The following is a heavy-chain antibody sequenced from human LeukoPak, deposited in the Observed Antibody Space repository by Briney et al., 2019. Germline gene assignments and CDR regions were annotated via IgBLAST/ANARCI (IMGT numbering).Heavy chain of an antibody. J-gene: IGHJ4*02. CDR1: GGSISSSSYY. D-gene: IGHD6-19*01. CDR2: IYYSGST. Sequence: PSETLSLTCTVSGGSISSSSYYWGWIRQPPGKGLEWIGSIYYSGSTYYNPSLKSRVTISVDTSKNQFSLKLSSVTAADTAVYYCARELYSSGWNFFDYWGQGTLVTVSS. CDR3: ARELYSSGWNFFDY. V-gene: IGHV4-39*07.